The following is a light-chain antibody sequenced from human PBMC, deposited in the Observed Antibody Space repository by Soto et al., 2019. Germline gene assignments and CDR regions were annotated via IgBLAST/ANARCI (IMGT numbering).Light chain of an antibody. Sequence: EIVLTQSPGTLSLSPGERATLSCRASQSVSSSYLAWYQQKPGQAPRLLIYGASSRATGIPDRFSGSGSGTDFTLTISRLEPEDFAAYYCQQYGSSPMYTFVQGTKVDIK. CDR3: QQYGSSPMYT. J-gene: IGKJ2*01. V-gene: IGKV3-20*01. CDR2: GAS. CDR1: QSVSSSY.